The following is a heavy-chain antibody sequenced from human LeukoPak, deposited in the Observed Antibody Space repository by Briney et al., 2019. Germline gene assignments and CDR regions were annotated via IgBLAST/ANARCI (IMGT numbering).Heavy chain of an antibody. Sequence: VASVKVSCKASGYTFTSYAMHWVRQAPGQRLEWMGWINAGNGNTKYSQKFQGRVTITRDTSASTAYMELRSLRSDDTAVYYCTVAGRMGYYFDYWGQGTLVTVSS. CDR3: TVAGRMGYYFDY. CDR1: GYTFTSYA. J-gene: IGHJ4*02. CDR2: INAGNGNT. D-gene: IGHD6-19*01. V-gene: IGHV1-3*01.